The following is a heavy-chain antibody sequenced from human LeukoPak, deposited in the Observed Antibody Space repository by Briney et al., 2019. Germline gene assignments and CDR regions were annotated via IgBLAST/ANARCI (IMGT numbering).Heavy chain of an antibody. J-gene: IGHJ4*02. CDR2: IWYDGSNK. Sequence: PGRSLRLSCAASGFTFSSYGVHWVRQAPGKGLEWVAVIWYDGSNKYYADSVKGRFTISRDNSKNTLYLQMNSLRAEDTAVYYCAKDSALPDIVVVPAAKGFDYWGQGTLVTVSS. D-gene: IGHD2-2*01. CDR1: GFTFSSYG. CDR3: AKDSALPDIVVVPAAKGFDY. V-gene: IGHV3-33*06.